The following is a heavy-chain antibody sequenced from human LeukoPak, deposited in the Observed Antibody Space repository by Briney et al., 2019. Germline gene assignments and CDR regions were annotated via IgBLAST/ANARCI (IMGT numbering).Heavy chain of an antibody. CDR2: IYTSGST. V-gene: IGHV4-61*02. J-gene: IGHJ3*02. D-gene: IGHD3-3*01. CDR3: AQATWSGYHDAFDI. Sequence: SETLSLTCTVSGGSISSGSYYWSWIRQPAGKGLEWIGRIYTSGSTNYNPSLKSRVTISVDTSKNQFSLKLSTVTAADTAVYYCAQATWSGYHDAFDIWGQGTMVTVSS. CDR1: GGSISSGSYY.